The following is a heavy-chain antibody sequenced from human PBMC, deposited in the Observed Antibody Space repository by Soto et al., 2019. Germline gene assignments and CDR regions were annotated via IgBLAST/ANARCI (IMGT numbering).Heavy chain of an antibody. D-gene: IGHD3-22*01. J-gene: IGHJ5*02. CDR2: ISAYNGNT. CDR1: GYTFTSYG. V-gene: IGHV1-18*01. CDR3: ARDASEDCYDSSGYAPTYDP. Sequence: ASVKVSCKASGYTFTSYGISWVRQAPGQGLEWMGWISAYNGNTNYAQKLQGRVTMTTDTSKSTAYMELRSLRSDDTAVYYCARDASEDCYDSSGYAPTYDPWGQGTLVTVSS.